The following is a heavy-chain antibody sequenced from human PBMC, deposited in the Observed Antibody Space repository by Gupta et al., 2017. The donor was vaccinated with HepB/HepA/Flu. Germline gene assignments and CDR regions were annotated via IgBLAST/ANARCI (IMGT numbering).Heavy chain of an antibody. CDR3: AELELRGGLDY. CDR1: GFTFSSHE. V-gene: IGHV3-48*03. Sequence: MESGGGSVQPGGSLRLSCAASGFTFSSHEMSWIRQAPGKGLEWVAQIGSAGDRINYADSVRGRFTISRDNAKNSLYLQMNSLRAEDTAIYVCAELELRGGLDYWGQGTLVTVSS. D-gene: IGHD3-10*01. J-gene: IGHJ4*02. CDR2: IGSAGDRI.